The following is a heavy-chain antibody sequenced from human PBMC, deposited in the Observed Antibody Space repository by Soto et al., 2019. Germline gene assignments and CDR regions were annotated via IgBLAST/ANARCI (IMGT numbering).Heavy chain of an antibody. D-gene: IGHD2-21*02. CDR1: GFTFNNYA. CDR2: ISGSEGGA. CDR3: AKSKVVTKFYYHYALDV. V-gene: IGHV3-23*01. J-gene: IGHJ6*02. Sequence: GGSLRLSCAASGFTFNNYAMSWVRQAPGKGLEWVSTISGSEGGAYYADSVKGRFTISRDNSKNTLYLQMNSLRPEDTAVYFCAKSKVVTKFYYHYALDVWGQGTTVTVSS.